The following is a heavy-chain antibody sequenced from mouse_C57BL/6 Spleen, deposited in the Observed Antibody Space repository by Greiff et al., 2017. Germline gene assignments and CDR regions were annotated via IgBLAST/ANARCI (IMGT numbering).Heavy chain of an antibody. CDR1: GFTFSNYW. V-gene: IGHV6-3*01. CDR3: TGGLQDFDA. D-gene: IGHD2-13*01. Sequence: DVKLQESGGGLVQPGGSMKLSCVASGFTFSNYWMNWVRQSPEKGLEWVAQIRLKSDNYATHYAESVKGRFTISRDDSKSSVYLQMNNLRAEDTGIYYCTGGLQDFDAWGTGTTVTVSS. CDR2: IRLKSDNYAT. J-gene: IGHJ1*03.